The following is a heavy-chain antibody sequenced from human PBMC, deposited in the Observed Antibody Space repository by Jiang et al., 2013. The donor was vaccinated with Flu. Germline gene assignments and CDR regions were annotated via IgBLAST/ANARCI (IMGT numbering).Heavy chain of an antibody. Sequence: QLVESGGGLVQPGGSLRLSCAASGFTFSSYAMSWVRQAPGKGLERVSAISGSGGNTYYADSVKGRFTISRDNSKNTLYLQMNSLRAEDTAVYYCAKVLGNYYYYGMDVWGQGTTVTVSS. CDR2: ISGSGGNT. CDR1: GFTFSSYA. D-gene: IGHD1-26*01. CDR3: AKVLGNYYYYGMDV. V-gene: IGHV3-23*04. J-gene: IGHJ6*02.